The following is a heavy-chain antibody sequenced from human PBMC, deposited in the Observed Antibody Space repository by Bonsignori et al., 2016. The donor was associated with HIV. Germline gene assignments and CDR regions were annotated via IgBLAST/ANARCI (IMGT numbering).Heavy chain of an antibody. J-gene: IGHJ4*02. CDR3: ANGRASGY. CDR2: IYSGGSST. Sequence: VRQAPGKGLEWVSVIYSGGSSTYYADSVKGRFTISRDNSKNTLYLQMNSLRAEDTAVYYCANGRASGYWGQGTLVTVSS. D-gene: IGHD3-10*01. V-gene: IGHV3-23*03.